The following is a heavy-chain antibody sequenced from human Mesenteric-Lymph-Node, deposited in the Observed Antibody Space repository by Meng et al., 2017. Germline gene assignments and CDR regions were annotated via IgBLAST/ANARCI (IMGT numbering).Heavy chain of an antibody. CDR3: ARRRGGSGRDC. J-gene: IGHJ4*02. D-gene: IGHD3-10*01. CDR1: GGSLSSKGYS. V-gene: IGHV4-39*01. CDR2: IYHSGST. Sequence: QLPLQCRGPGFLKPSGTLSLACTVSGGSLSSKGYSWDWVRQPPGKGLEWIGAIYHSGSTSYNPSLQSRVTMFVDTSKNQFSLMLTSVTATDTAVYYCARRRGGSGRDCWGQGTLVTVSS.